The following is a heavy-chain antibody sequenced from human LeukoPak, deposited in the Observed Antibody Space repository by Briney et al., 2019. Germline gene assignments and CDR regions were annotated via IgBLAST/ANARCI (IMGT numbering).Heavy chain of an antibody. V-gene: IGHV3-21*01. CDR1: GFTFSSYA. D-gene: IGHD2-2*01. Sequence: GGSLRLSCADSGFTFSSYAMSWVRQAPGKGLEWVSSISSSSSYIYYADSVKGRFTISRDNAKNSLYLQMNSLRAEDTAVYYCARDRPSPFDIWGQGTMVTVSS. CDR3: ARDRPSPFDI. J-gene: IGHJ3*02. CDR2: ISSSSSYI.